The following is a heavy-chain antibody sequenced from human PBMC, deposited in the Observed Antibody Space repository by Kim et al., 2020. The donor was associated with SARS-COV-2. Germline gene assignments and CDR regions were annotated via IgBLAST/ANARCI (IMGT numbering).Heavy chain of an antibody. Sequence: SETLSLTCAVYGGSFSGYYWSWIRQPPGKGLEWIGEINHSGSTSNYNPSLKSRATISVDRSKNQFSLKLNSVTAADTARYYCARVGQQREDYWGQGMLVT. J-gene: IGHJ4*02. D-gene: IGHD6-13*01. CDR2: INHSGST. CDR1: GGSFSGYY. V-gene: IGHV4-34*01. CDR3: ARVGQQREDY.